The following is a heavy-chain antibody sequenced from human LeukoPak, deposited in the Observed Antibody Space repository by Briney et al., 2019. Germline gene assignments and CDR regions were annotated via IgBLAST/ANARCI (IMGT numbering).Heavy chain of an antibody. V-gene: IGHV4-39*06. D-gene: IGHD6-6*01. CDR1: GGSISSSSYY. CDR2: IYYSGST. J-gene: IGHJ4*02. Sequence: SETLSLTCTVSGGSISSSSYYWGWIRQPPGKGLEWIGSIYYSGSTYYNPSLKSRVTISVDTSKNQFPLKLSSVTAADTAVYYCASEYSSSPRDWGQGTLVTVSS. CDR3: ASEYSSSPRD.